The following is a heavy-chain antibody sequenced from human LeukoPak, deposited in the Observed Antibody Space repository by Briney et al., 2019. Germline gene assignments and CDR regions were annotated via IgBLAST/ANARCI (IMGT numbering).Heavy chain of an antibody. J-gene: IGHJ4*02. CDR2: IYYSGTT. V-gene: IGHV4-59*01. CDR1: GGSISSYY. Sequence: SETLSLTCTVSGGSISSYYWSWIRQTPGEGLEGIGYIYYSGTTNYNPSLKSRVTMSVDTSKNQFSLNLSSVTAADTAVYYCARGGSSSSLNHFDYWGQGTLVTVSP. CDR3: ARGGSSSSLNHFDY. D-gene: IGHD6-13*01.